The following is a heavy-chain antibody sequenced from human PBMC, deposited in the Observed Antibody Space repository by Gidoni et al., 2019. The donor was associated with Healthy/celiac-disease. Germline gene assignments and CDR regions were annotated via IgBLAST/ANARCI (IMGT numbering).Heavy chain of an antibody. CDR3: TTYSYYDSSGYRNFDY. J-gene: IGHJ4*02. CDR1: GFTFSNAW. Sequence: EVQLVESGGGLVKPGGSLRLSCAASGFTFSNAWMSWVRQAPGRGLEWVGRIKSKTDGGTTDYAAPVKGRFTISRDDSKNTLYLQMNSLKTEDTAVYYCTTYSYYDSSGYRNFDYWGQGTLVTVSS. CDR2: IKSKTDGGTT. D-gene: IGHD3-22*01. V-gene: IGHV3-15*01.